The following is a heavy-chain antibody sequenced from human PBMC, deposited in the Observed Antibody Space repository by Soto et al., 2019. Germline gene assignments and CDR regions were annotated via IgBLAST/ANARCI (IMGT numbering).Heavy chain of an antibody. CDR3: ARDIYSYGSVGTPDI. D-gene: IGHD5-18*01. CDR2: TDSDGSDT. J-gene: IGHJ3*02. Sequence: PGGSLRLSCAASGFTFSSYWMYWVRQVPGKGLVWVSRTDSDGSDTSYADSVKGRFTISRDNSRNTLDLQMNHLRAEDTGVYYCARDIYSYGSVGTPDIWGQGTMVTVSS. CDR1: GFTFSSYW. V-gene: IGHV3-74*01.